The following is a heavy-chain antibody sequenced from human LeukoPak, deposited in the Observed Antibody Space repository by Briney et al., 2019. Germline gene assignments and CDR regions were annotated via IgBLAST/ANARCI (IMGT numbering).Heavy chain of an antibody. J-gene: IGHJ6*02. D-gene: IGHD2-15*01. CDR2: ISGGGGGT. Sequence: GRSLRLSCSASGFTFASYAMSWVRQAPGKGLEWVSGISGGGGGTYYAASVKGRFTISRDNSKNTLYLQMNSLRAEDTAVYYCAKVGGYYYYYGMDVWGQGTTVTVSS. V-gene: IGHV3-23*01. CDR3: AKVGGYYYYYGMDV. CDR1: GFTFASYA.